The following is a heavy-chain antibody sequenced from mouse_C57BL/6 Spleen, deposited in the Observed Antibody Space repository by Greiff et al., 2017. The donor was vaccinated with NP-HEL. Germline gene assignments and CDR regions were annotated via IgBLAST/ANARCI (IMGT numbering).Heavy chain of an antibody. CDR1: GYTFTSYW. CDR2: IYPGSGST. Sequence: QVQLQQPGAELVKPGASVKMSCKASGYTFTSYWITWVKQRPGQGLEWIGDIYPGSGSTNYNEKFKSKATLTVDTSSSTAYMQLSSLTSEDSAVYYCARGGYYYGSSSSWGKGTTLTVYS. V-gene: IGHV1-55*01. D-gene: IGHD1-1*01. J-gene: IGHJ2*01. CDR3: ARGGYYYGSSSS.